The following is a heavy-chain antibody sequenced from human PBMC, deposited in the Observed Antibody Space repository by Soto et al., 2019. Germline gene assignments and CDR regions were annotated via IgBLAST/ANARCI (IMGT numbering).Heavy chain of an antibody. CDR1: GGTFSSYA. CDR2: IIPIFGTA. D-gene: IGHD2-15*01. Sequence: QVQLVQSGAEMKKPGSSVKVSCKASGGTFSSYAISWVRQAPGQGLEWMGGIIPIFGTANYAQKFQGRVTITADKSTSTAYMELSSLRSEDTAVYYCARWRDCSGGSCTAIGWFDPWGQVTLVTVSS. J-gene: IGHJ5*02. CDR3: ARWRDCSGGSCTAIGWFDP. V-gene: IGHV1-69*06.